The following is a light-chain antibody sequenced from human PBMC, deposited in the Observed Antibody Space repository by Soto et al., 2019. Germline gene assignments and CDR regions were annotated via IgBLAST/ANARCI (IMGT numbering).Light chain of an antibody. V-gene: IGKV3-15*01. CDR1: QGVSSN. CDR2: GAS. Sequence: EIVMTQSPATLSVSPGERATLSCRASQGVSSNLAWYQQKPGQAPRLLIYGASTRATVIPARFSGSGSGTDFTLTISSLQSEDFAGYYCQQYNNWPPWTFGHGNQVEV. CDR3: QQYNNWPPWT. J-gene: IGKJ1*01.